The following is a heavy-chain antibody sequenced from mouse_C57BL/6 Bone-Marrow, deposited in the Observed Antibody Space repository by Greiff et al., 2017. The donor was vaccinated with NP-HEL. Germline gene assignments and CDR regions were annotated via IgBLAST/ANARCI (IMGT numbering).Heavy chain of an antibody. V-gene: IGHV1-54*01. CDR3: ARNPHYFDY. Sequence: VQLQQSGAELVRPGTSVKVSCKASGYAFTNYLIEWVKQRPGQGLEWIGVINPGSGGTNYNEKFKGKATLTADKSSSTAYMQLSSLTSEDSAVYFCARNPHYFDYWGQGTTLTVSS. J-gene: IGHJ2*01. CDR2: INPGSGGT. CDR1: GYAFTNYL.